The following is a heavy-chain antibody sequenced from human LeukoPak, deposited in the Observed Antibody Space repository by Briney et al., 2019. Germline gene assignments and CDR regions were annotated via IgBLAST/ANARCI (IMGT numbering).Heavy chain of an antibody. V-gene: IGHV3-23*01. J-gene: IGHJ4*02. Sequence: GGSLRLSCAASGFTFSSYAMSWVRQAPGKGLGWVSAISGSGGSTYYADSVKGRFTISRDNSKNTLYLQMNSLRAEDTAVYYCAKDVVRSVAVTGFDYWGQGTLVTVSS. CDR3: AKDVVRSVAVTGFDY. D-gene: IGHD6-19*01. CDR1: GFTFSSYA. CDR2: ISGSGGST.